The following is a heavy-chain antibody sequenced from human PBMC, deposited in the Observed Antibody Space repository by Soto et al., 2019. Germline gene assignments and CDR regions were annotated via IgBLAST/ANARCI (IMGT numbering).Heavy chain of an antibody. J-gene: IGHJ3*02. CDR2: INWNGGST. V-gene: IGHV3-20*04. Sequence: AGGSLRLSCAASGFNFDYYGMSWVRQAPGKGLEWVSGINWNGGSTGYADSVKGRFTISRDNAKKSLYLQMNSLRVEDTAVYYCARGDYHDSSGPFSDAFDIWGQGTMVTVSS. D-gene: IGHD3-22*01. CDR1: GFNFDYYG. CDR3: ARGDYHDSSGPFSDAFDI.